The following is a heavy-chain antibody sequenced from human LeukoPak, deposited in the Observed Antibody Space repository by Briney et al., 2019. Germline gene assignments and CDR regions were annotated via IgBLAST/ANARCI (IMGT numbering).Heavy chain of an antibody. CDR1: GGSISSYY. Sequence: SETLSLTCTVSGGSISSYYWSWIRQPAGKGLEWIGRIYTSGSTNYNPSLKSRVTISVDTSKNQFSLKLSSVTAADTAVYYCARVVVTGLYYYYYMDVWGKGTTVTVSS. V-gene: IGHV4-4*07. CDR2: IYTSGST. CDR3: ARVVVTGLYYYYYMDV. J-gene: IGHJ6*03. D-gene: IGHD4-23*01.